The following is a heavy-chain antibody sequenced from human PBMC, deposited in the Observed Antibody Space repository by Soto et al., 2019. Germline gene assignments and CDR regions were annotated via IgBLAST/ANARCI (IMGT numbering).Heavy chain of an antibody. V-gene: IGHV1-69*13. CDR3: ARDLDGSASYSQPPYYYYCMDV. Sequence: GASVKVSFKASGCTFSSYAISWVRQAPGQGLEWMGGIISIFGTANYAQKFQGRVTITADESTSTAYMELSSMRSEETAVYYCARDLDGSASYSQPPYYYYCMDVWGQGTTVTVSS. CDR1: GCTFSSYA. CDR2: IISIFGTA. D-gene: IGHD3-10*01. J-gene: IGHJ6*02.